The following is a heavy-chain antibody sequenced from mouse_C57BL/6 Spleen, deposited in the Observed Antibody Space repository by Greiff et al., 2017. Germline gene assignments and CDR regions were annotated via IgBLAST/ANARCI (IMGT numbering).Heavy chain of an antibody. CDR2: ISSGGSYT. V-gene: IGHV5-6*01. CDR1: GFTFSSYG. D-gene: IGHD3-2*02. J-gene: IGHJ4*01. Sequence: EVQLVESGGDLVKPGGSLKLSCAASGFTFSSYGMSWVRQTPDKRLEWVATISSGGSYTYYPDSVKGRFTISRDNAKNTLYLQMSILKSEDTAMYYCARHDSSGYGGYAIDYWGQGTSVTVSS. CDR3: ARHDSSGYGGYAIDY.